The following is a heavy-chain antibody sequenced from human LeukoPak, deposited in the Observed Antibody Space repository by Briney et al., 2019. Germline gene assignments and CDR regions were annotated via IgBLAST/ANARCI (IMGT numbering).Heavy chain of an antibody. D-gene: IGHD3-10*01. V-gene: IGHV4-39*07. J-gene: IGHJ6*03. CDR3: ARTTMVRGTYYMDV. CDR2: IYYSGST. Sequence: SETLSLTCTVSGDSISSSSSYWGWIRQPPGKGLEWIGSIYYSGSTYYNTSLKSRVTISVDTSNNQFSLKLNSVTAADTAVYYCARTTMVRGTYYMDVWGKGTTVTISS. CDR1: GDSISSSSSY.